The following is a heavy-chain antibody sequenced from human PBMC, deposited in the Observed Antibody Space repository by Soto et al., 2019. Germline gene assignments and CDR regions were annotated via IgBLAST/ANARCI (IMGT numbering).Heavy chain of an antibody. CDR1: GFIFDDYG. CDR3: AKRTGYDILTGFDY. J-gene: IGHJ4*02. D-gene: IGHD3-9*01. CDR2: INWNGGDR. V-gene: IGHV3-20*01. Sequence: EVQLVESGGGVVRTGGSLRLSCAVSGFIFDDYGMSWVRQAPGKGLEWVSGINWNGGDRGYADSVKGRFTISRDNAKNSLYLQMNSLRAEDTALYHCAKRTGYDILTGFDYWGQGTLVTVSS.